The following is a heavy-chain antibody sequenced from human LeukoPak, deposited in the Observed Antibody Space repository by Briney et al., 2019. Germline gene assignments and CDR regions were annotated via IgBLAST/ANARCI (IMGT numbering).Heavy chain of an antibody. CDR3: ARDLGNTMVRVNNDY. Sequence: GGSLRLSCAGSGFTFSSYSMNWVRQAPGKGLEWVSSISSSSSYIYYADSVKGRFTISRDNAKNSLYLQMNSLRAEDTAVYYCARDLGNTMVRVNNDYWGQGTLVTVSS. CDR1: GFTFSSYS. D-gene: IGHD3-10*01. CDR2: ISSSSSYI. J-gene: IGHJ4*02. V-gene: IGHV3-21*01.